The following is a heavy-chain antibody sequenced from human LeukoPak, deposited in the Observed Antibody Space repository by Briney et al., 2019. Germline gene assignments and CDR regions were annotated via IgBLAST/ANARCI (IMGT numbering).Heavy chain of an antibody. D-gene: IGHD6-13*01. V-gene: IGHV1-2*02. CDR3: AMFRVYQNWFDP. CDR1: GYTFTGYY. J-gene: IGHJ5*02. CDR2: INPNSGGT. Sequence: ASVKVSCKASGYTFTGYYMHWVRQAPGQGLEWMGWINPNSGGTNYAQRFQGRVTMTRDTSISTAYMELSRLRSDDTAVYYCAMFRVYQNWFDPWGQGTLVTVSS.